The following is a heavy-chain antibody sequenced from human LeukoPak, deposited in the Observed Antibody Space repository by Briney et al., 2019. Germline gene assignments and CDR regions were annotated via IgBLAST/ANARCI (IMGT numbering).Heavy chain of an antibody. D-gene: IGHD5-18*01. V-gene: IGHV3-53*04. Sequence: GGSLRLSCAASGFTVSSNYMSWVRQAPGKGLEWVSVIYSGGSTYYADSVKGRSTISRHNSKNTLYLQMNSLKAEDTAVYYCALLRGYSYGFSWGQGTLVTVSS. J-gene: IGHJ5*02. CDR1: GFTVSSNY. CDR3: ALLRGYSYGFS. CDR2: IYSGGST.